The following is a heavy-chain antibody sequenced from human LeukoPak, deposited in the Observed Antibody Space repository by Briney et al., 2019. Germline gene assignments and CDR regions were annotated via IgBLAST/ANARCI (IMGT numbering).Heavy chain of an antibody. V-gene: IGHV1-46*01. CDR1: GYTFSDYY. Sequence: ASVKVSCKASGYTFSDYYIHWVRQAPGQGLEWMGLINPNGGSTGYAQKFYGRVTVTRDTSTSTVYMELSSLRSEDTAVYYCARDNGGWAVDFWGQGTLVTVSS. CDR2: INPNGGST. J-gene: IGHJ4*02. CDR3: ARDNGGWAVDF. D-gene: IGHD2-8*01.